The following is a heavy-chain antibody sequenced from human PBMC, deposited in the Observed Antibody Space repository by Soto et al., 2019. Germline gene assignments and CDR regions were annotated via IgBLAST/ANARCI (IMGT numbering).Heavy chain of an antibody. V-gene: IGHV4-31*03. CDR2: IYYSGST. J-gene: IGHJ5*02. CDR3: ARVGGINWFDP. CDR1: GGSMSSGGYY. D-gene: IGHD1-20*01. Sequence: QVQLQESGPGLVKPSQTLSLTCTVCGGSMSSGGYYLSWIRQHPGKGLEWIGYIYYSGSTYYNPSLKSRVTISVDASKNQFSLKLSSVTAADTAVYYCARVGGINWFDPWGQGTLVTVSS.